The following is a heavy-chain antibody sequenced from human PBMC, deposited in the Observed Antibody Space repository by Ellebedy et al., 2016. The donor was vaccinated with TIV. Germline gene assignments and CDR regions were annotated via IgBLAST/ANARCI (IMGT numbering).Heavy chain of an antibody. V-gene: IGHV3-23*01. D-gene: IGHD6-19*01. CDR1: GFTFSSYA. Sequence: GESLKISCAASGFTFSSYAMSCVRQAPGKGLEWVSASSGSGDSPHYAGSVTGRFTISRDTSKNTLYLKMNSLRAEDTAVYYCAKDRFSSAWYGGYFDYWGQGTLVTVSS. CDR2: SSGSGDSP. J-gene: IGHJ4*02. CDR3: AKDRFSSAWYGGYFDY.